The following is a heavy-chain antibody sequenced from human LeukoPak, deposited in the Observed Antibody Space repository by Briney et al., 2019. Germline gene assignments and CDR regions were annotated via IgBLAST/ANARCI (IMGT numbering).Heavy chain of an antibody. D-gene: IGHD6-13*01. CDR3: ARSAAAGLPDY. J-gene: IGHJ4*02. CDR1: GFTLSSYV. V-gene: IGHV3-21*01. Sequence: PGRSLRLSCAASGFTLSSYVMNWVRQAPGKGLEWVSSISSSSRDIYYADAVKGRSTISRDNAKNSLYLQMNSLRAEDTAVYYCARSAAAGLPDYWGQGTLVTVSS. CDR2: ISSSSRDI.